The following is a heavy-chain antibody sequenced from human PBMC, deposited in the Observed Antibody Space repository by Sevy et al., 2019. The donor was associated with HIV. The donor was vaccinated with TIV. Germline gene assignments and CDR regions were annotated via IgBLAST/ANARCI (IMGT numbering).Heavy chain of an antibody. Sequence: GGSLRLSCAASGFTFSSYGMHWVRQAPGMGLEWVTFIRYDGSNKYYADSVKGRFTISRDNSQNTLYLQMNSLRGEDTAVYYCAKAFGDCGGDCYSVDAYYYYMDVWGKRTTVTVSS. J-gene: IGHJ6*03. V-gene: IGHV3-30*02. D-gene: IGHD2-21*01. CDR1: GFTFSSYG. CDR2: IRYDGSNK. CDR3: AKAFGDCGGDCYSVDAYYYYMDV.